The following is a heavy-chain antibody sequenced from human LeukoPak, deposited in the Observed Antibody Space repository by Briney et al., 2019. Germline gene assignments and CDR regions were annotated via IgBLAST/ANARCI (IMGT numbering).Heavy chain of an antibody. CDR1: GFTISSYD. CDR2: ISYDGSNK. J-gene: IGHJ6*02. CDR3: AKAYSYYYDSSGLDV. V-gene: IGHV3-30*18. Sequence: GRALRLSCAASGFTISSYDMHWVRQAPGKGLEWVAVISYDGSNKYYADSVKGRFTISRDNSKNTLYLQMNSLRAEDTAVYYCAKAYSYYYDSSGLDVWGQGTTVTVSS. D-gene: IGHD3-22*01.